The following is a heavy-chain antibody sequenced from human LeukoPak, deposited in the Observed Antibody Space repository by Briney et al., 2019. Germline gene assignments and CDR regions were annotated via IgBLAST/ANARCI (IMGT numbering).Heavy chain of an antibody. CDR3: VATRVCGGVLLRPNCLYFEN. D-gene: IGHD3-10*01. J-gene: IGHJ4*02. Sequence: PGGSLRLSCAASGFTFSSYAMSWVRQAPGKGLEWVSAINSNGGNTYYADSVKGRFTISRDNSKNTLYLQMNSLRAEGTAVYYCVATRVCGGVLLRPNCLYFENWGQGTLVSVSS. CDR1: GFTFSSYA. CDR2: INSNGGNT. V-gene: IGHV3-23*01.